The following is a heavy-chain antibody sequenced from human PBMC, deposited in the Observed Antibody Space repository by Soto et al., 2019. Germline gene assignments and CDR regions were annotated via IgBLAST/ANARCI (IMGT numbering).Heavy chain of an antibody. D-gene: IGHD3-10*01. Sequence: QSGGSLRLSCVASGFSISDYWMHWVRQAPGKGLVWVSRIHSEGINTDYADSVKGRFSISRDNAKNSVYLQMNGLKAEDTAVYYCVRDVRWLQAYYFDYWGQGTLVTVSS. CDR2: IHSEGINT. CDR1: GFSISDYW. J-gene: IGHJ4*02. V-gene: IGHV3-74*01. CDR3: VRDVRWLQAYYFDY.